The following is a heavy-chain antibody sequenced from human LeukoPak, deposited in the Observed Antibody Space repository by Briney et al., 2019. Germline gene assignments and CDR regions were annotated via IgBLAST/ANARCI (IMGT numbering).Heavy chain of an antibody. CDR2: ISSSSSYI. Sequence: PGGSLRLSCAASGFTLSSYSMNWVRQAPGKGLEWVSSISSSSSYIYYADSVKGRFTISRDNSKKLLYLEMNSLRAEDTAVYYCARAYSVRYGLGYYYMDVWGKGITVTISS. J-gene: IGHJ6*03. D-gene: IGHD5/OR15-5a*01. V-gene: IGHV3-21*01. CDR1: GFTLSSYS. CDR3: ARAYSVRYGLGYYYMDV.